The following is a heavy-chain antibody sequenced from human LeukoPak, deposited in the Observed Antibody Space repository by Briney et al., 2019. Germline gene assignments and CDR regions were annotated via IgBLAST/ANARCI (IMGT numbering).Heavy chain of an antibody. V-gene: IGHV3-23*01. CDR3: VRRGDASSGWGDHDY. Sequence: PGWSLRLSCAASGFTFNRNAISWVRQAPGKGLEWVSTIGGSDNRTFYADSVKGRFTISRDNSKNILHLQMNSLTGEDTALYYCVRRGDASSGWGDHDYWGQGALVTVSS. J-gene: IGHJ4*02. CDR2: IGGSDNRT. CDR1: GFTFNRNA. D-gene: IGHD6-19*01.